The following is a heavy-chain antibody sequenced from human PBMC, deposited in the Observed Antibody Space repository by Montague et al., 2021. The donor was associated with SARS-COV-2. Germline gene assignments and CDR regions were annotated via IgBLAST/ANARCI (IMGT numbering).Heavy chain of an antibody. CDR1: GGSISSSNW. CDR2: VLHTGST. D-gene: IGHD1-26*01. Sequence: SETLSLTCAVSGGSISSSNWWSWVRQPPGKGLEWVGEVLHTGSTNYNPSLKSRVTISVDKSKNQFSLKLSSVTAADTAVDYCARDCLGAIGSGSGYWGQGTLVTVSS. J-gene: IGHJ4*02. CDR3: ARDCLGAIGSGSGY. V-gene: IGHV4-4*02.